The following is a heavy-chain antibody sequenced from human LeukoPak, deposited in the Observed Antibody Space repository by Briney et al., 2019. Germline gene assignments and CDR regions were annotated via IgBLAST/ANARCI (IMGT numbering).Heavy chain of an antibody. Sequence: GGSLRLSCAASGFTVNSNYMSWVRQAPGKGLEWVSVINSGGSTYYADSVKGRFTISRDNSKNTLYLQMNSLRAEDTAVYYCAREVGFLEWFYYYYGMDVWGQGTTVTVSS. V-gene: IGHV3-53*05. J-gene: IGHJ6*02. D-gene: IGHD3-3*01. CDR1: GFTVNSNY. CDR3: AREVGFLEWFYYYYGMDV. CDR2: INSGGST.